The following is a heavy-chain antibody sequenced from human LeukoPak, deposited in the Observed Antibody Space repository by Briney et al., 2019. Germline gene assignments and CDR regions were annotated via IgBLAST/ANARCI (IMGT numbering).Heavy chain of an antibody. Sequence: PGGSLRLSRAASGFSFSSYWMSWVRQAPGKGLEWVANLKEDGSEKYYVDSVKGRLTISRDNAKNSLYLQMNSLRVEDTAVYYCARGGSWTGSFTDFDYWGQGTLVTVSS. CDR2: LKEDGSEK. J-gene: IGHJ4*02. D-gene: IGHD3/OR15-3a*01. CDR1: GFSFSSYW. V-gene: IGHV3-7*03. CDR3: ARGGSWTGSFTDFDY.